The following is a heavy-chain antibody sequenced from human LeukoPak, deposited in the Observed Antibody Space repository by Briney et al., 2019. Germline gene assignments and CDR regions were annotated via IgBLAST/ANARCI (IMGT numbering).Heavy chain of an antibody. CDR1: GGTFSSYA. CDR2: IIPILGIA. J-gene: IGHJ4*02. D-gene: IGHD3-10*01. CDR3: ARNADITMVRGVIRNLDY. Sequence: GSSVKVSCKASGGTFSSYAISWVRQAPGQGLEWMGRIIPILGIANYAQKFQGRVTITADKSTSTAYMELSSLRSEDTAVYYCARNADITMVRGVIRNLDYWGQGTRVTVSS. V-gene: IGHV1-69*04.